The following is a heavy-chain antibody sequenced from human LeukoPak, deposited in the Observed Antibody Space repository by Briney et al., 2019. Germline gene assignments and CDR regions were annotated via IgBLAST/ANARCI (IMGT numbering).Heavy chain of an antibody. J-gene: IGHJ4*02. Sequence: ASVKVSCKASGYTFTSYYMHWVRQAPGQGLEWMGIINPSGGSTSYAQKFQGRVTMTRDTSTSTVYMELSSLRSEDTAVYYCARVALYDSSGYFLPDDYWGQGTLVTVSS. D-gene: IGHD3-22*01. CDR1: GYTFTSYY. CDR3: ARVALYDSSGYFLPDDY. V-gene: IGHV1-46*01. CDR2: INPSGGST.